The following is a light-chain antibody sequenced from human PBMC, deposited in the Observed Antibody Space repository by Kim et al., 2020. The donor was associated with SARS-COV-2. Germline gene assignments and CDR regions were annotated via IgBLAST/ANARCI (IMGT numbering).Light chain of an antibody. CDR2: GKN. J-gene: IGLJ2*01. V-gene: IGLV3-19*01. CDR1: SLRTYY. CDR3: NSRDSNDNVV. Sequence: VALGQTVRITCQRDSLRTYYATWYQQKPGQAAILVIYGKNNRPSGIPDRFSGSSSGNTASLTITGTQAGDEADYYCNSRDSNDNVVFGGGTQLTVL.